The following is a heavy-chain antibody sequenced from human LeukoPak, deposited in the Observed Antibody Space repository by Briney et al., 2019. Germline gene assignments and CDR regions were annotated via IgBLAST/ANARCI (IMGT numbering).Heavy chain of an antibody. CDR2: RFPSGSI. D-gene: IGHD5-18*01. Sequence: SETLSLTCTVSGDSISSYYWSWFRQPPGKGLEWIGGRFPSGSIEYSLESRGSIAVDTSKNQVSLKLSSVTAADTAVYYCAREGYGSFGHYLDSWGQGTLVTVSS. CDR1: GDSISSYY. CDR3: AREGYGSFGHYLDS. V-gene: IGHV4-4*09. J-gene: IGHJ4*02.